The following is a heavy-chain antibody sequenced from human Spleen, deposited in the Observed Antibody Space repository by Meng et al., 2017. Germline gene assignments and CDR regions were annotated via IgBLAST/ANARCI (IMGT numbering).Heavy chain of an antibody. Sequence: VQLVESGGGVVQPGRSPRLSCAASGFTFSTYGMHWVRQAPGKGLEWVAVISYDGNTKNYADSVKGRFTISRDNSKNTLFLQMNSLRSEDTAVYYCGKDGRAGGSWIDYWGLGTLVTVSS. J-gene: IGHJ4*02. CDR2: ISYDGNTK. V-gene: IGHV3-30*18. CDR3: GKDGRAGGSWIDY. D-gene: IGHD1-1*01. CDR1: GFTFSTYG.